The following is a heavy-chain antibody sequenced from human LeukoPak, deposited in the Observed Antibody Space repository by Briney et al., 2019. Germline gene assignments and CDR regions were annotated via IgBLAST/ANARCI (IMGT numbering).Heavy chain of an antibody. CDR1: GFTVSSKY. V-gene: IGHV3-66*01. D-gene: IGHD6-13*01. CDR3: ARDTLPGIAAAGLDY. J-gene: IGHJ4*02. CDR2: IYSGGST. Sequence: SGGSLRLSCAASGFTVSSKYMSWVRQAPGKGLEWVSVIYSGGSTYYADSVKGRFTISRDKSKNTLYLQMNSLRAEDTAVYYCARDTLPGIAAAGLDYWGQGTLVTVSS.